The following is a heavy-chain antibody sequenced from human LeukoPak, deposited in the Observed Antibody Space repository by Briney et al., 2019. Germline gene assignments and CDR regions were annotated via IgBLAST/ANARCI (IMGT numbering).Heavy chain of an antibody. CDR1: GFTFSSYA. CDR2: LRGDGET. V-gene: IGHV3-23*01. D-gene: IGHD3-3*01. CDR3: AKASWVSSADAVL. Sequence: PGGSLRLSCAASGFTFSSYAMSWVRQAPARGLEWASSLRGDGETFYGDSVKGRFTLSRDESRNTVYLQMNNLRVEDTAVYFCAKASWVSSADAVLWGQGTVVTVSS. J-gene: IGHJ4*02.